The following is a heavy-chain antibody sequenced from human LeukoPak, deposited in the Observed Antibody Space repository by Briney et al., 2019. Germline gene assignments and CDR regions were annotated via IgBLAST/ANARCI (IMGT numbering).Heavy chain of an antibody. CDR1: GGSISSGGYY. V-gene: IGHV4-30-2*05. Sequence: SQTLSLTCTVSGGSISSGGYYWSWIRQPPGKGLEWIGYIYHSGSTYYNPSLKSRVTISVDTSKNQFSLKLSSVTAADTAVYYCARVHYYDSSGLGQDGMDVWGQGTTVTVSS. D-gene: IGHD3-22*01. J-gene: IGHJ6*02. CDR2: IYHSGST. CDR3: ARVHYYDSSGLGQDGMDV.